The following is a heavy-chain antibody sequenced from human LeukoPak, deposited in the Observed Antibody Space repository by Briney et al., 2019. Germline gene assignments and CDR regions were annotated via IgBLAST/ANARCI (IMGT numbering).Heavy chain of an antibody. D-gene: IGHD6-13*01. Sequence: AASVKVSCKASGYTFTSYGISWVRQATGQGLEWMGWMNPSSGNTGYAQKFQGRVTMTRNTSISTAYMELSSLRSEDTAVYYCARGAQKTYSSSWDYYYYGMDVWGQGTTVTVSS. CDR2: MNPSSGNT. CDR3: ARGAQKTYSSSWDYYYYGMDV. V-gene: IGHV1-8*02. CDR1: GYTFTSYG. J-gene: IGHJ6*02.